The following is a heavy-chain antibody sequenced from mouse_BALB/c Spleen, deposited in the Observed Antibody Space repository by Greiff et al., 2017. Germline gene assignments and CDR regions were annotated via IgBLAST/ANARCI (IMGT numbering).Heavy chain of an antibody. CDR3: ARSNGYLYYFDY. CDR2: ISYSGST. Sequence: EVQRVESGPGLVKPSQSLSLTCTVTGYSITSDYAWNWIRQFPGNKLEWMGYISYSGSTSYNPSLKSRISITRDTSKNQFFLQLNSVTTEDTATYYCARSNGYLYYFDYWGQGTTLTVSS. V-gene: IGHV3-2*02. D-gene: IGHD2-2*01. CDR1: GYSITSDYA. J-gene: IGHJ2*01.